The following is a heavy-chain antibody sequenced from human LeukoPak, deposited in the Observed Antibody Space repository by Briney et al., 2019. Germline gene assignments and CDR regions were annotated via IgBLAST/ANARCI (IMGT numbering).Heavy chain of an antibody. D-gene: IGHD1-1*01. CDR2: IYSGGGT. J-gene: IGHJ4*02. Sequence: PGGSLRLSCAASGFTVSSNYMSWVRQAPGKGLEWVSIIYSGGGTYYADSVKGRFTISGDNSKNTLYLQMNSLRADDTAVYYCAREGVDWNHCVYYFDYWGQGTLVIVSS. V-gene: IGHV3-53*01. CDR1: GFTVSSNY. CDR3: AREGVDWNHCVYYFDY.